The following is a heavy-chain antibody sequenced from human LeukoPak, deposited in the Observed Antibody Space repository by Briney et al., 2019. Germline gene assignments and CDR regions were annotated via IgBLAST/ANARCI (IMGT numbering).Heavy chain of an antibody. Sequence: GASVKVSCKASGYTFTSYGISWVRQAPGQGLEWMGWISAYNGNTNYAQKLQGRVTMTTDTSTSTAYMELSSLRSEDTAVYYCARDLLFAAETRPHYFDYWGQGTLVTVSS. CDR2: ISAYNGNT. CDR1: GYTFTSYG. V-gene: IGHV1-18*01. D-gene: IGHD3-10*02. J-gene: IGHJ4*02. CDR3: ARDLLFAAETRPHYFDY.